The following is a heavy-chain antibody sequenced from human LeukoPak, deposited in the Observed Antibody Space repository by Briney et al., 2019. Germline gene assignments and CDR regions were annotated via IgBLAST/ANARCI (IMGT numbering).Heavy chain of an antibody. D-gene: IGHD6-13*01. CDR1: GFTFSFYA. V-gene: IGHV3-23*01. CDR3: AKGQGFSSTWYADH. J-gene: IGHJ5*02. CDR2: ISGSGSDT. Sequence: PGGSLRLSCAASGFTFSFYAMSWVRQAPGKGLEWVSTISGSGSDTSYADSVRGRFTISRGNPKNTLYLQMTNLRDEDTALYFCAKGQGFSSTWYADHWGQGTLVTVSS.